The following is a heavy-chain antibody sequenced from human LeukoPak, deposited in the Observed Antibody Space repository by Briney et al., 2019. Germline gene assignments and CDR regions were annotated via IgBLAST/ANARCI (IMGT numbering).Heavy chain of an antibody. V-gene: IGHV3-53*01. J-gene: IGHJ4*02. D-gene: IGHD3-10*01. CDR2: IYSGGST. CDR3: ARADYYGSSPHY. CDR1: GFTVSSNY. Sequence: GGSLRLSCAASGFTVSSNYMSWVRQAPGKGLEWVSVIYSGGSTYYADSVKGRFTISRDNSKNTLYLQMNSLRAEDTAVYYCARADYYGSSPHYWGQGTLVTVSS.